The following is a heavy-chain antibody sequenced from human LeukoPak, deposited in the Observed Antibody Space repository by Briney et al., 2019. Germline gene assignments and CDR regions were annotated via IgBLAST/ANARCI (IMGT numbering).Heavy chain of an antibody. CDR3: ARDHWGSLDV. V-gene: IGHV3-66*01. D-gene: IGHD7-27*01. Sequence: GGSLILSCSVSGFSVRTSYMTWVRRAPGKGLECVSLIYNGGDTYYADSVKGRFIISKDKSKNTLYLQMNSLRVEDTAVYYCARDHWGSLDVWGQGTTVTVSS. J-gene: IGHJ6*02. CDR2: IYNGGDT. CDR1: GFSVRTSY.